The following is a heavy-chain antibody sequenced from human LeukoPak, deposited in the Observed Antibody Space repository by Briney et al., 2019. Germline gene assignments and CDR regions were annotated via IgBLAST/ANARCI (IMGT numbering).Heavy chain of an antibody. D-gene: IGHD3-9*01. J-gene: IGHJ5*02. Sequence: GGSLRLSCAASGFTVSSNYMSWVRQAPGKGLEWVSVIYSGGSTYYADSVKGRFTISRDNSKNTLYLQMNSLRAEDTAVYYCAGVDWSPILRYFDWLFEGFFWFDPWGQGTLVTVSS. CDR3: AGVDWSPILRYFDWLFEGFFWFDP. V-gene: IGHV3-66*01. CDR2: IYSGGST. CDR1: GFTVSSNY.